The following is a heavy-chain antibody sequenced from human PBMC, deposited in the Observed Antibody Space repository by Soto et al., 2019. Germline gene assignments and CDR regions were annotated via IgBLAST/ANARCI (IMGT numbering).Heavy chain of an antibody. Sequence: QVQLVESGGGVVQPGRSLRLSCAASGFTFSSYGMHWVRQAPGKGLEWVAVISYDGSNKYYADSVKGRFTISRDNSKNTLYLQMNSLRAEDTAVYYCAKDPEGYDSSGYFDYWGQGTLVTVSS. J-gene: IGHJ4*02. D-gene: IGHD3-22*01. CDR1: GFTFSSYG. CDR3: AKDPEGYDSSGYFDY. V-gene: IGHV3-30*18. CDR2: ISYDGSNK.